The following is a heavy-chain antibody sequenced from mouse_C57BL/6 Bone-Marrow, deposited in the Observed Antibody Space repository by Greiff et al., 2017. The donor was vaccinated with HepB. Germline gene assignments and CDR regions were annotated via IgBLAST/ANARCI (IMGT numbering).Heavy chain of an antibody. CDR1: GYTFTSYW. CDR3: ARGGGYDYVLYAMDY. V-gene: IGHV1-53*01. CDR2: INPSNGGT. D-gene: IGHD2-4*01. Sequence: QVQLQQPGTELVKPGASVKLSCKASGYTFTSYWMHWVKQRPGQGLEWIGNINPSNGGTNYNEKFKSKATLTVDKSSSTAYMQLSSLTSEDSAVYYCARGGGYDYVLYAMDYWGQGTSVTVSS. J-gene: IGHJ4*01.